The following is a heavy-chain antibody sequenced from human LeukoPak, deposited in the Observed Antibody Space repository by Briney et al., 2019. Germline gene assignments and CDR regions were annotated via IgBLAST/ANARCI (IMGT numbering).Heavy chain of an antibody. CDR2: IKQDGSEK. Sequence: PGGSLRLSCAASGFTFSSYWMSWVRQAPGKGLEWVANIKQDGSEKYYVDSVKGRFTISRDNAKNSLYLQMNSLRAEDTAVYYCAKSGQQLALDGFDNWGQGTLVSVSS. CDR3: AKSGQQLALDGFDN. V-gene: IGHV3-7*03. D-gene: IGHD6-13*01. J-gene: IGHJ4*02. CDR1: GFTFSSYW.